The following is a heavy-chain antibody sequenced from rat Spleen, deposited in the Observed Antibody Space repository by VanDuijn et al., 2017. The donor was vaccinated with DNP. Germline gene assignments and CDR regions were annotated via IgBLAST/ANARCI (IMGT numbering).Heavy chain of an antibody. CDR2: ISSGGST. V-gene: IGHV2-19*01. CDR3: TRGES. J-gene: IGHJ2*01. CDR1: EFSLTDFS. Sequence: QVQLKESGPGLVQPSQTLSLTCTVSEFSLTDFSVHWVRQPPGKGLEWIAAISSGGSTYYNSALKSRLSISRDTSKSQVFLKMNSLQTEDTAIYYCTRGESWGQGVMVTVSS.